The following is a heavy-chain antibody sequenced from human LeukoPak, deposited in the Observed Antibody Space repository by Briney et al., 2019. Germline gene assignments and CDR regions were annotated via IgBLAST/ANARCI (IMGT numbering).Heavy chain of an antibody. CDR2: IYHTGGT. J-gene: IGHJ2*01. D-gene: IGHD2-21*02. CDR1: GGSISSGDYS. CDR3: ARDHSVTGYWYFDL. Sequence: SETLSLTCAVSGGSISSGDYSWSWVRQPPGKGLEWIGYIYHTGGTFYNPSLKSRVTMSADRSKNQFSLKLGSVTAADTAVYYCARDHSVTGYWYFDLWGRGTLVTVSS. V-gene: IGHV4-30-2*01.